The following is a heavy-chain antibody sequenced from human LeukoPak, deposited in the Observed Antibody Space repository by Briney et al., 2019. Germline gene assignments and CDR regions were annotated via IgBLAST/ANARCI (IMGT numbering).Heavy chain of an antibody. CDR1: GASITSFY. V-gene: IGHV4-4*07. D-gene: IGHD5-12*01. J-gene: IGHJ4*02. Sequence: PSETLSLTCTVSGASITSFYYNWIRQSAGKGLEWIGRIHTNGGTDYRPSLNSRVTMSVDTSKKQISLKLPSVTAADTAVYFCSRGGGYGDYWGQGILVTVSS. CDR2: IHTNGGT. CDR3: SRGGGYGDY.